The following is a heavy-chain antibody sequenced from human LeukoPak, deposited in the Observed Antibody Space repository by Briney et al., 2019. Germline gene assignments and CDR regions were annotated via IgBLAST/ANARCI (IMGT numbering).Heavy chain of an antibody. Sequence: GGSLRLSCAASGFTFSSYAMSWVRQAPGKGLEWVSAISGSGGSTYYADSVKGRFTISRDNSKNTLYLQMNSLRAEDTAVYYCARASHRNYYYDSSGSKYPYYFDYWGQGTLVTVSS. CDR3: ARASHRNYYYDSSGSKYPYYFDY. D-gene: IGHD3-22*01. V-gene: IGHV3-23*01. J-gene: IGHJ4*02. CDR1: GFTFSSYA. CDR2: ISGSGGST.